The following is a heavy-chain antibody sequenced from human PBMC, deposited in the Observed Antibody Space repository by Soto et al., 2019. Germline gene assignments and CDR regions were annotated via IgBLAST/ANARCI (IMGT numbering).Heavy chain of an antibody. Sequence: QLQLQESGSGLVEPSQTLSLTCAVSGGSISSGGYSWSWIRQPPGKGLEWIGYIYHSGSTYYNPSLKSRVTISVDRSKNQFSLKLSSVTAADTAVYYCARGVTTVTTIDYWGQGTLVTVSS. V-gene: IGHV4-30-2*01. D-gene: IGHD4-17*01. CDR3: ARGVTTVTTIDY. CDR1: GGSISSGGYS. J-gene: IGHJ4*02. CDR2: IYHSGST.